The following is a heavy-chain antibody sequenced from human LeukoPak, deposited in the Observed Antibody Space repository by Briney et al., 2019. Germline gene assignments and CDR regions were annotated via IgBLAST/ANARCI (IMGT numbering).Heavy chain of an antibody. Sequence: ASVKVSCKASGYTFTGYYVHWVRQAPGQGLEWMGWTNPNSGGTNYAQKFQGRVTMTTDTSTSTAYMELRSLRSDDAAVYYCARDSLRMVRGVIEDWGQGTLVTVSS. J-gene: IGHJ4*02. CDR1: GYTFTGYY. CDR3: ARDSLRMVRGVIED. CDR2: TNPNSGGT. V-gene: IGHV1-2*02. D-gene: IGHD3-10*01.